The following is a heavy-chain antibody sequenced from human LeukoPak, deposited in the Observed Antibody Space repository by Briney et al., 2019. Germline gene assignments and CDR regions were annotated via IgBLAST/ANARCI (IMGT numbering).Heavy chain of an antibody. D-gene: IGHD3-22*01. CDR3: ASFDSSFYRAFDY. J-gene: IGHJ4*02. V-gene: IGHV1-2*02. Sequence: ASVKVSCKASGYTFTGYNMHWVRQAPGQGLEWMGWINPNNGGTDYAQKFQGRVTMTRDTSNSTAYMQLSRLRSDDTAVYYCASFDSSFYRAFDYWGQGTLVTVSS. CDR1: GYTFTGYN. CDR2: INPNNGGT.